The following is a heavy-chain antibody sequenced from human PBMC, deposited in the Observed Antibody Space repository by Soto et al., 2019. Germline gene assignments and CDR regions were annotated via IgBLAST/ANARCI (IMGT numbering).Heavy chain of an antibody. CDR2: ISSGSTYT. CDR1: GFTFSDFY. J-gene: IGHJ6*02. D-gene: IGHD6-19*01. V-gene: IGHV3-11*05. Sequence: GGSLRLSCAASGFTFSDFYMTWIRQAPGKGLQWVSYISSGSTYTYYADSVKGRFTISRDNSKNTLYLQMNSLRAEDTAVYYCAREGSSGYYYYYGMDVWGQGTTVTVSS. CDR3: AREGSSGYYYYYGMDV.